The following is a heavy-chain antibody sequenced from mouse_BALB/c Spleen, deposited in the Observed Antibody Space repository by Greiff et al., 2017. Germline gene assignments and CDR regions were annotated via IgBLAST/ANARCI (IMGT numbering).Heavy chain of an antibody. D-gene: IGHD3-2*01. CDR3: ARSETARATFAY. CDR2: IDPSDSET. V-gene: IGHV1S126*01. CDR1: GYSFTSYW. J-gene: IGHJ3*01. Sequence: QVQLKQSGPQLVRPGASVKISCKASGYSFTSYWMHWVKQRPGQGLEWIGMIDPSDSETRLNQKFKDKATLTVDKSSSTAYMQLSSPTSEDSAVYYCARSETARATFAYWGQGTLVTVSA.